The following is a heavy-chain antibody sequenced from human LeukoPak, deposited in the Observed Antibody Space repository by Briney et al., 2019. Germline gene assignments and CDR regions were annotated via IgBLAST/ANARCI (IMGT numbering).Heavy chain of an antibody. J-gene: IGHJ4*02. Sequence: GGSLRLSCAASGFTFSSYAMSWVRQVPGKGLEWVGRIKSETDGGTTDYAAPVKGRFTISRDDSKNTLYLEVNSLKTEDTAVYYCSKYQLPHIAAIASWGQGTLVTVSS. V-gene: IGHV3-15*01. CDR2: IKSETDGGTT. CDR3: SKYQLPHIAAIAS. CDR1: GFTFSSYA. D-gene: IGHD6-25*01.